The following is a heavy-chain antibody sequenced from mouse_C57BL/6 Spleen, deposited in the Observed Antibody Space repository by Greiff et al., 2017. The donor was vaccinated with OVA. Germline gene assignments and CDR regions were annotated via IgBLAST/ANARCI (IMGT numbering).Heavy chain of an antibody. CDR2: INYDGSST. V-gene: IGHV5-16*01. Sequence: EVKVVESEGGLVQPGSSMKLSCTASGFTFSDYYMAWVRQVPEKGLEWVANINYDGSSTYYLDSLKSRFIISRDNATNMLYLQMSSLTSEDTATYYCARVEGDDWYFDVWGTGTTVTVSS. CDR1: GFTFSDYY. CDR3: ARVEGDDWYFDV. D-gene: IGHD2-13*01. J-gene: IGHJ1*03.